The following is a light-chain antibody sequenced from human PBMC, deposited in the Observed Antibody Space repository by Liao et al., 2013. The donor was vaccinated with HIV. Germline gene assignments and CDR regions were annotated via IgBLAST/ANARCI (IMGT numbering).Light chain of an antibody. CDR2: QDT. V-gene: IGLV3-25*03. Sequence: SYELSQAPSVSVPPGQTASITCSGDKLANRYVCWYQQKPGQSPLLVIYQDTSRPSGIPERFSGSSSGTRVTLTIIGVQAEDEADYYCQSADSSGSYPTFGGGTKLTVL. CDR1: KLANRY. J-gene: IGLJ3*02. CDR3: QSADSSGSYPT.